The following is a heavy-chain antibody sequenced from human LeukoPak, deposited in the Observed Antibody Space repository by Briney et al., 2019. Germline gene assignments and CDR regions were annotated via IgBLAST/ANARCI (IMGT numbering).Heavy chain of an antibody. V-gene: IGHV3-48*03. J-gene: IGHJ6*04. Sequence: GGSLRLSCAASGFTFSTYAMSWVRQAPGKGLEWVSYISSSGSTIYYADSVKGRFTISRDNAKNSLYLQMNSLRAEDTAVYYCAELGITMIGGVWGKGTTLSIPS. CDR2: ISSSGSTI. CDR1: GFTFSTYA. D-gene: IGHD3-10*02. CDR3: AELGITMIGGV.